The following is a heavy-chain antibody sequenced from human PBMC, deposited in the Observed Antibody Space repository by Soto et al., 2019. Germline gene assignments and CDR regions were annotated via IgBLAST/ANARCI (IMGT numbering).Heavy chain of an antibody. Sequence: PGGSLRLSCAASGFTFSSYAMSWVRQAPGKGREWVSAISGSGGSTYYADSVKGRFTISRDNSKNTLYLQMNSLRAEDTAVYYCARVTMIVVVADAFDIWGQGTMVTVSS. V-gene: IGHV3-23*01. CDR1: GFTFSSYA. D-gene: IGHD3-22*01. CDR3: ARVTMIVVVADAFDI. CDR2: ISGSGGST. J-gene: IGHJ3*02.